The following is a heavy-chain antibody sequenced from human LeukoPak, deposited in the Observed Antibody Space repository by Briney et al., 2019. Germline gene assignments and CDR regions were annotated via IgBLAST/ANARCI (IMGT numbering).Heavy chain of an antibody. CDR3: ARDLNYGSGSYDY. CDR1: GFSFSSYS. D-gene: IGHD3-10*01. J-gene: IGHJ4*02. V-gene: IGHV3-21*01. Sequence: GGSLRLSCAASGFSFSSYSMNWVRQAPGKGLEWVSSISTSSSYIYYADSVKGRFTISRDNAKKSLYLQMNSLRADDTAVYYCARDLNYGSGSYDYWGQGTLVTVSS. CDR2: ISTSSSYI.